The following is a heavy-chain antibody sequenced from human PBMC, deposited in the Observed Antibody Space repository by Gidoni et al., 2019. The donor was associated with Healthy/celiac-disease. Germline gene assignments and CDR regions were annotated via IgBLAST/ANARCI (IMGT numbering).Heavy chain of an antibody. J-gene: IGHJ6*02. V-gene: IGHV1-18*01. CDR3: AREPPYYYDSSGIPVVYYYYGMDV. Sequence: QVQLVQSGAEVKKPGASVKVSCKASGYPFTSYGISWVRQAPGQGLEWMGWISAYNGNTNYAQKLQGRVTMTTDTSTSTAYMELRSLRSDDTAVYYCAREPPYYYDSSGIPVVYYYYGMDVWGQGTTVTVSS. CDR1: GYPFTSYG. CDR2: ISAYNGNT. D-gene: IGHD3-22*01.